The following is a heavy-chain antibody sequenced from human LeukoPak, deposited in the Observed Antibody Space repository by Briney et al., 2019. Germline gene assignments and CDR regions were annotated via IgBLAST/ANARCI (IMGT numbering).Heavy chain of an antibody. J-gene: IGHJ4*02. Sequence: GGSLRLSCAASGFTVSSNCMSWVRQAPGKGLEWVSVIYSGGSTYYADSVKGRFTISRDNSKNTLYLQMNSLRAEDTAVYYCARVSGSYYFDYWGQGTLVTVSS. CDR3: ARVSGSYYFDY. CDR1: GFTVSSNC. CDR2: IYSGGST. D-gene: IGHD1-26*01. V-gene: IGHV3-53*01.